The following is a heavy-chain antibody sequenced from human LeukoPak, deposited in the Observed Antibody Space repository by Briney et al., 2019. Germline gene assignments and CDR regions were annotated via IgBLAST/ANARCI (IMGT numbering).Heavy chain of an antibody. CDR1: GFTIRSYW. J-gene: IGHJ4*02. Sequence: GGSLRLSCAASGFTIRSYWINWVRQAPGKGLEWVASIKQDGSEKYYVDSVKGRFTISRDNAKNSLYLQMNSLRAEDTAVYYCATNLDYWGQGALVTVSS. CDR2: IKQDGSEK. V-gene: IGHV3-7*01. CDR3: ATNLDY.